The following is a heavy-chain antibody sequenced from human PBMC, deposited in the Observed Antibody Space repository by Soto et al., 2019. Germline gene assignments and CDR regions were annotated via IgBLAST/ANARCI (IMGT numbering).Heavy chain of an antibody. CDR1: GYTFTSYA. CDR3: ARDFVWGRHLGYCSSTSCYTVDAFDI. V-gene: IGHV7-4-1*02. J-gene: IGHJ3*02. CDR2: INTNTGNP. D-gene: IGHD2-2*02. Sequence: ASVKVSCKASGYTFTSYAMNWVRQAPGQGLEWMGWINTNTGNPTYAQGFTGRFVFSLDTSVSTAYLQISSLKAEDTAVYYCARDFVWGRHLGYCSSTSCYTVDAFDIWGQGTMVTVSS.